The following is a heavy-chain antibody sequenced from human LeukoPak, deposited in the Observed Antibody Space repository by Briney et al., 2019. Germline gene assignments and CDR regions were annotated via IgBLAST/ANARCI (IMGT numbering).Heavy chain of an antibody. CDR2: ITASGDRT. CDR1: GFTFSDYV. V-gene: IGHV3-23*01. CDR3: ARRDIVVVVSASDY. D-gene: IGHD2-15*01. Sequence: GESLRLSCAASGFTFSDYVMIRVRQAPGKGLEWVSGITASGDRTFYGDSVRGRFTMSRDNSKNTVYLQMNSLRVDDTAVYYCARRDIVVVVSASDYWGQGTLVTVSS. J-gene: IGHJ4*02.